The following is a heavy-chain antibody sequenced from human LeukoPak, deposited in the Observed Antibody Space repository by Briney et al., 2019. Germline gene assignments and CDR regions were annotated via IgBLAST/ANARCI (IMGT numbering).Heavy chain of an antibody. Sequence: GESLKISCKGSGYSFTIYWIGWVRQMPGKGLEWMGIIYPGDSDTRYSPSFQGQVTISADKSISTAYLQWSSLKASDTAMYYCARRSLGCGDYFGFDYWGQGTLVTVSS. CDR2: IYPGDSDT. CDR1: GYSFTIYW. CDR3: ARRSLGCGDYFGFDY. V-gene: IGHV5-51*01. D-gene: IGHD4-17*01. J-gene: IGHJ4*02.